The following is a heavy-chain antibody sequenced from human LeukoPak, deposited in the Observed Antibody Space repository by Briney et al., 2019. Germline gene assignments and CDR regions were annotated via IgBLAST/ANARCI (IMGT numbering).Heavy chain of an antibody. J-gene: IGHJ6*03. D-gene: IGHD3-3*01. Sequence: PSETLSLTCAVYGGSFSGYYWSWSRQPPGKGLEWIGEINHSGSTNYNPSLKSRVTISVDTSKNQFSLKLSSVTAADTAVYYCARGPLRFLYRFYYYYMDVWGKGTTVTVSS. V-gene: IGHV4-34*01. CDR2: INHSGST. CDR1: GGSFSGYY. CDR3: ARGPLRFLYRFYYYYMDV.